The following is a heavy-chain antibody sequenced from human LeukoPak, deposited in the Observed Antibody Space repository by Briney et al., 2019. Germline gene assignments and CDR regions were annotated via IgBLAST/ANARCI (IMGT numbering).Heavy chain of an antibody. D-gene: IGHD3-10*01. CDR2: INTSGST. J-gene: IGHJ6*03. Sequence: TLSLTCTVSSGSFSSGSHYWSWVRQPAGKGLEWTGRINTSGSTNYNPSLQSRVIISLDKSKNQLSLRLRTVTAADTAVYYCARFISPESYFYFSYYYYMDVWGKGTTVTVSS. CDR1: SGSFSSGSHY. CDR3: ARFISPESYFYFSYYYYMDV. V-gene: IGHV4-61*02.